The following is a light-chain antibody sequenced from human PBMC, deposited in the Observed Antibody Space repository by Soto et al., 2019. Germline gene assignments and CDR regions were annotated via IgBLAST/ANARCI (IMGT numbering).Light chain of an antibody. CDR1: SSNIGTNY. CDR3: AAWDDSLSGGG. J-gene: IGLJ3*02. V-gene: IGLV1-47*01. CDR2: RNN. Sequence: QSVLTQPPSASGTPGQRVTISCSGSSSNIGTNYVYWYQQLPGTAPKLHIYRNNQRPSGVPDRFSGSKSGTSASLAISGLRSEDGADYYCAAWDDSLSGGGFGGGTKLTVL.